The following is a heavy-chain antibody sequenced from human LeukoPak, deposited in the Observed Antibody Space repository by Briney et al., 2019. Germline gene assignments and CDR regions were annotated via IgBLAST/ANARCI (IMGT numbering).Heavy chain of an antibody. CDR1: GGSISSSSYY. V-gene: IGHV4-39*07. D-gene: IGHD3-22*01. CDR2: IYYSGST. Sequence: SETLSLTCTVSGGSISSSSYYWGWIRQPPGKGLEWIGSIYYSGSTYYNPSLKSRVTISVDTSKNQFSLKLSSVTAADTAVYYCARGLTEYYYDSSGYYTTPYFDYWGQGTLVTVSS. CDR3: ARGLTEYYYDSSGYYTTPYFDY. J-gene: IGHJ4*02.